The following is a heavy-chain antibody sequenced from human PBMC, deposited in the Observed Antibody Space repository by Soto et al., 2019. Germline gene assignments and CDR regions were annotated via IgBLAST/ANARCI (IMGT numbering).Heavy chain of an antibody. J-gene: IGHJ6*02. Sequence: ASVKVSCKASGYPFTSYGISWVRQAPGQGLEWMGWISAYNGNTNYAKKLQGRVTMTTDTSTSTAYMELRSLRSDDTAVYYCAREWYYYDSSGYPNYYYYGMDVWGQGTTVTVYS. CDR2: ISAYNGNT. V-gene: IGHV1-18*04. D-gene: IGHD3-22*01. CDR1: GYPFTSYG. CDR3: AREWYYYDSSGYPNYYYYGMDV.